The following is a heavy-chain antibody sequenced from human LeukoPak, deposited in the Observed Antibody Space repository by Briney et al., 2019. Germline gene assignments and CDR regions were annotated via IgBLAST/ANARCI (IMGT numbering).Heavy chain of an antibody. J-gene: IGHJ6*02. D-gene: IGHD4-23*01. CDR2: IIPILGIA. V-gene: IGHV1-69*04. CDR1: GGTFSSYA. Sequence: SVKVSCKASGGTFSSYAISWVRQAPGQGLEWMGRIIPILGIANYAQKFQGRVTITADKSTSTAYMELSSLRSEDTAVNYCARTGNSGLYYYGMDVWGQGTTVTVSS. CDR3: ARTGNSGLYYYGMDV.